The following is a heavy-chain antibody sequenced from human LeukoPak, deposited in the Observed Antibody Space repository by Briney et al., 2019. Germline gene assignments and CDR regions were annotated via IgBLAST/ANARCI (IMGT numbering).Heavy chain of an antibody. CDR2: IRSSSSYI. Sequence: PGGSLRLSCAASGFTFSSYSMNWVRQAPGKGLEGVSSIRSSSSYIYYADSVKGRFTISRDNAKNSLYLQMNTLRAEDTAVYYCARGRYGANSAPPPFWGLGTLVTVSS. D-gene: IGHD4-23*01. J-gene: IGHJ4*02. CDR3: ARGRYGANSAPPPF. CDR1: GFTFSSYS. V-gene: IGHV3-21*01.